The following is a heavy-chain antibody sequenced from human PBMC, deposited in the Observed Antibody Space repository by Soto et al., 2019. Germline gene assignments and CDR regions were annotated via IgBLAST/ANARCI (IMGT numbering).Heavy chain of an antibody. V-gene: IGHV4-34*01. J-gene: IGHJ5*02. Sequence: SAALSLSDAKSGGSCRSEYFGGLRHPQGKGLEWIGEINHSGSTNYNPSLKSRVTISVDTSKNQFSLKLSSVTAADTAVYYCARGDCSSTSCQRNKFDPWGQGTLVTVS. CDR1: GGSCRSEY. CDR3: ARGDCSSTSCQRNKFDP. CDR2: INHSGST. D-gene: IGHD2-2*01.